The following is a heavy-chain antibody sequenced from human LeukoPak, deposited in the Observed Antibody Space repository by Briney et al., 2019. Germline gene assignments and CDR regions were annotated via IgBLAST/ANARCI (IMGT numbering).Heavy chain of an antibody. V-gene: IGHV4-39*01. CDR2: IYYSGST. CDR3: ARGLRDVSGWWAWFDP. J-gene: IGHJ5*02. D-gene: IGHD6-13*01. CDR1: GGSISSTSYY. Sequence: PSETLSLTCTVSGGSISSTSYYWGWIRQPPGKGLEWIGSIYYSGSTYYNPSLKSRVSVSVDPSKNQFSLKMTSLTAADTSIYYCARGLRDVSGWWAWFDPWGHGTLDTVSS.